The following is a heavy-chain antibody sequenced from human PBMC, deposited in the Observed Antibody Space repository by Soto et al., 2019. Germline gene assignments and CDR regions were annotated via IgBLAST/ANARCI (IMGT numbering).Heavy chain of an antibody. D-gene: IGHD6-19*01. CDR1: GFPFWHYG. V-gene: IGHV3-33*01. CDR2: IWSDGNKE. Sequence: QVQLVESGGGVVQPGRSLRLSCVGSGFPFWHYGMHWVRQAPGKGMEWVAVIWSDGNKESYADSVKGRFAISRDNSKDTLYLEMNRLRVEDTPVYFWARDRNGGWFHMDVWGQGTTVSVSS. CDR3: ARDRNGGWFHMDV. J-gene: IGHJ6*02.